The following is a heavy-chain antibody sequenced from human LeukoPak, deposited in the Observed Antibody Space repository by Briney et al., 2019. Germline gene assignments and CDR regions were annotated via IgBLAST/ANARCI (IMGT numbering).Heavy chain of an antibody. CDR3: ARDYCSSTSCLFDY. D-gene: IGHD2-2*01. V-gene: IGHV1-2*06. J-gene: IGHJ4*02. CDR2: INPNTGGT. CDR1: GYTFTSYG. Sequence: ASVKVSCKASGYTFTSYGISWVRQAPGQGLEWMGRINPNTGGTEYAQKFQGRVTMTRDTSISTAYMDLSRLRSDDTAVYYCARDYCSSTSCLFDYWGQGTLVTVSS.